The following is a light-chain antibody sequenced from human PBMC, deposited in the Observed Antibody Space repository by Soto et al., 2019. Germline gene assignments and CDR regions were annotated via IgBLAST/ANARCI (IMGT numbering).Light chain of an antibody. J-gene: IGLJ1*01. Sequence: QSALTQPASVSGSPGQSITISCTGTSSDVGSYNLVSWYQHHPGKAPKLMIYEGSKRPSGVSNRFSGSKSGNTASLTISGLQAEDEADYYCCSYAGISNYVFGTGTKLTVL. CDR1: SSDVGSYNL. CDR3: CSYAGISNYV. V-gene: IGLV2-23*01. CDR2: EGS.